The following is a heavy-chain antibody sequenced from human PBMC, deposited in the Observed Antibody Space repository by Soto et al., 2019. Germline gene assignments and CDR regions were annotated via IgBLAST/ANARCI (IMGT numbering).Heavy chain of an antibody. CDR2: ISSSSSYI. Sequence: GGSLRLSCAASGFTFSSYSMNWVRQAPGKGLEWVSSISSSSSYIYYADSVKGRFTISRDNAKNSLYLQMNSLRAEDTAVYYCARVKTGDTMIVVPDDYWGQGTLVTVSS. J-gene: IGHJ4*02. D-gene: IGHD3-22*01. CDR1: GFTFSSYS. V-gene: IGHV3-21*01. CDR3: ARVKTGDTMIVVPDDY.